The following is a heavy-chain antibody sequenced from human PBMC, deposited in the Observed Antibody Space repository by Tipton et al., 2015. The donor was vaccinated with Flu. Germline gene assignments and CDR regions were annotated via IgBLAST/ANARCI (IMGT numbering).Heavy chain of an antibody. J-gene: IGHJ4*02. D-gene: IGHD1-1*01. V-gene: IGHV3-23*01. CDR3: TRDRNWDVFDS. Sequence: GSLRLSCAASGFTFNSYVMSWVRQAPGRGLDWVSSISGGGATFYADSVKGRFTISRDNAKNTLYLQMDSLRAEDTAVYYCTRDRNWDVFDSWGQGTLVTVSS. CDR2: ISGGGAT. CDR1: GFTFNSYV.